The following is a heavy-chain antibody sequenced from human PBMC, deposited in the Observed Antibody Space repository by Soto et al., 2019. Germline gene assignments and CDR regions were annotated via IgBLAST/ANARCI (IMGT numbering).Heavy chain of an antibody. CDR3: ARVGTMVRGVGSWFDP. Sequence: QVQLVESGGGVVQPGRSLRLSCVASGFTFSSYGMHWVRQAPGKGLEWVAVIWYDGSNKYYADSVKGRFTISRDNSKNTLYLQMNSLRAEDTAVYYCARVGTMVRGVGSWFDPWGQGTLVTVSS. CDR1: GFTFSSYG. CDR2: IWYDGSNK. D-gene: IGHD3-10*01. J-gene: IGHJ5*02. V-gene: IGHV3-33*01.